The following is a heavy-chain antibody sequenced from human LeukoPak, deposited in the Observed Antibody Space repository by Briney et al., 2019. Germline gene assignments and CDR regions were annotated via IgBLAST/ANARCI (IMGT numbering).Heavy chain of an antibody. J-gene: IGHJ4*02. V-gene: IGHV4-59*08. CDR3: ASLAKEMATITYFDY. CDR1: GGSISSYY. D-gene: IGHD5-24*01. CDR2: IYYSGST. Sequence: SETLSLTCTVSGGSISSYYWSWIRQPPGKGLEWIGYIYYSGSTNYNPSLKSRVTISVDTSKNQFSLKLSSVTAADTAVYYCASLAKEMATITYFDYWGQGTLVTVSS.